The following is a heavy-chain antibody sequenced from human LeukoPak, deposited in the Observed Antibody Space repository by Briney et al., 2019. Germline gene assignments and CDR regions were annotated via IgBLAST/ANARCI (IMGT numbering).Heavy chain of an antibody. CDR1: GGSISSYY. CDR2: IYSSGST. Sequence: PSETLSLTCTVSGGSISSYYWRWIRQPAGKGLEWIGRIYSSGSTNYNPSLKGRVAMSVDTSNNQFSLKLSSVTAADTAVYYCARDLVVPPYNWFDPWGQGTLVTVSS. V-gene: IGHV4-4*07. D-gene: IGHD2-2*01. J-gene: IGHJ5*02. CDR3: ARDLVVPPYNWFDP.